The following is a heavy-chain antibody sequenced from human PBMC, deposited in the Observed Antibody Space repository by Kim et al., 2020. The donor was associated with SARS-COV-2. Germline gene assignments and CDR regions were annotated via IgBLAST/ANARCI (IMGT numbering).Heavy chain of an antibody. CDR1: GFTFSSYE. J-gene: IGHJ5*02. Sequence: LSLTCAASGFTFSSYEMNWVRQAPGKGLEWVSYISSSGNTMYYAESVKGRFTISRDNAKNSLYLQTNSLRAEDTAVYFCVGYYPLRWFDPWGQGTLVTVSS. CDR2: ISSSGNTM. CDR3: VGYYPLRWFDP. D-gene: IGHD3-10*01. V-gene: IGHV3-48*03.